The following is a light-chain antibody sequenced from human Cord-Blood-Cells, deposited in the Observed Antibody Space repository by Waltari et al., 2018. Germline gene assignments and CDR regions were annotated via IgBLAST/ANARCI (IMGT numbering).Light chain of an antibody. CDR3: CSYAGSSTWV. CDR2: EGS. J-gene: IGLJ3*02. CDR1: SSDVGCYNL. V-gene: IGLV2-23*01. Sequence: QSALTQPASLSGSPGQSITISCTGTSSDVGCYNLVSWYQQHPGKAPKLIIYEGSKRPSGVSKRFSGSKSGNTASLTISGLQAEDEADYYCCSYAGSSTWVFGGGTKLTVL.